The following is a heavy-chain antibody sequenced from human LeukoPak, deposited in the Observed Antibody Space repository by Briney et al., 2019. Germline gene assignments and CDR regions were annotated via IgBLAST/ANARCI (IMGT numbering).Heavy chain of an antibody. J-gene: IGHJ4*02. CDR3: ASVVGATTD. D-gene: IGHD1-26*01. CDR2: INHSGST. CDR1: GGSFSGYY. Sequence: SETLSLTCAVYGGSFSGYYWSWIRQPPGKGLEWIGEINHSGSTNYNPSLKSRVTISVDTSKNQSSLKLSSVTAADTAVYYCASVVGATTDWGQGTLVTVSS. V-gene: IGHV4-34*01.